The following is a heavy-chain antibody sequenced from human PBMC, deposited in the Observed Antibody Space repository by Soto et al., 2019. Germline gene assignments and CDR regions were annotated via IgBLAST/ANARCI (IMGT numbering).Heavy chain of an antibody. CDR1: GFTFSRYG. D-gene: IGHD6-6*01. V-gene: IGHV3-33*01. Sequence: QVRLVESGGGVVRPGKSLRLSCAATGFTFSRYGMHWVRQAPGKGLEWVTVIWYDGSNKYYTDSVKGRFTISRDNSKSTLYLQMNSLRAEDTAIYYCARETIAVRPINYNYYGMDVWGQGTTVTVSS. CDR2: IWYDGSNK. CDR3: ARETIAVRPINYNYYGMDV. J-gene: IGHJ6*02.